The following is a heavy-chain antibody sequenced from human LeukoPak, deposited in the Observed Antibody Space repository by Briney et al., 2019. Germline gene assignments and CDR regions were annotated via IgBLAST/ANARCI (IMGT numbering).Heavy chain of an antibody. J-gene: IGHJ5*02. V-gene: IGHV4-59*08. D-gene: IGHD3-16*02. CDR1: GGSISSYY. Sequence: SETLSLTCTVSGGSISSYYWSWIWQPPGKGLEWIGYIYYSGSTNYNPSLKSRVTISVDTSKNQFSLKLSSVTAADTAVYYCARHIGGSYRPALDLWARGTVLTVSS. CDR3: ARHIGGSYRPALDL. CDR2: IYYSGST.